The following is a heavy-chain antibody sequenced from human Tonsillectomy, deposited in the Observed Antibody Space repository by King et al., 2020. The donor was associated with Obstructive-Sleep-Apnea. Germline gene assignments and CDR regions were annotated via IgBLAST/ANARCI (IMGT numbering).Heavy chain of an antibody. D-gene: IGHD1-26*01. Sequence: QAQLVQSGGGVVQPGRSLRLSCAASGFTFSSYGMQWVRQAPGKGLEWVAVISYDGSNKYYVDSVKGRFTISRDNSKNTLYLQMNSLRAEDTAVYYCAKRTLPWESYGMDVWGQGTTVIVSS. CDR1: GFTFSSYG. V-gene: IGHV3-30*18. CDR3: AKRTLPWESYGMDV. J-gene: IGHJ6*02. CDR2: ISYDGSNK.